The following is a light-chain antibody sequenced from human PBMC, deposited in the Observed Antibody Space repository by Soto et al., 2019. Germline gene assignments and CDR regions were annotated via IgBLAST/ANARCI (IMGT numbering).Light chain of an antibody. V-gene: IGKV3-15*01. CDR3: QQYNNWPPWT. J-gene: IGKJ1*01. CDR2: GAS. Sequence: EIVMTQSPATLSVSPGERATLSCRASQSVSSNLAWYQQKPGQAPRLIIYGASTRATGIPARFSGSGSGTEFPLTISRLHSEDFAVYSCQQYNNWPPWTFGQGTKVEIK. CDR1: QSVSSN.